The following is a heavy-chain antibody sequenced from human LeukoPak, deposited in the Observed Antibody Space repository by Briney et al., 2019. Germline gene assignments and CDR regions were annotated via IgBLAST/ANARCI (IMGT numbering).Heavy chain of an antibody. CDR2: ISYDGSNK. Sequence: HPGGSLRLSCAASGFTFSSYGMHWVRQAPGKGLERVAVISYDGSNKYYADSVKGRFTISRDNSKNTLYLQMNSLRAEDTAVYYCAKPDIVVVPAAPQIAHLDYRGQGTLVTVSS. V-gene: IGHV3-30*18. CDR3: AKPDIVVVPAAPQIAHLDY. CDR1: GFTFSSYG. J-gene: IGHJ4*02. D-gene: IGHD2-2*01.